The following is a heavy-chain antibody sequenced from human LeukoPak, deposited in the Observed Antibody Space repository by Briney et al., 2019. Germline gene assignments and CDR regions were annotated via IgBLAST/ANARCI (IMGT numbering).Heavy chain of an antibody. V-gene: IGHV3-7*03. CDR2: LKQDGSEK. CDR3: ARVAAYCSGSSCYLYAFDI. J-gene: IGHJ3*02. Sequence: GGSLRLSCAASGFTFSNYWMSWVRQAPGKGLEWVAKLKQDGSEKYYVDSVKGRFTISRDNAKNSLYLQMNSLRAEDTAVYYCARVAAYCSGSSCYLYAFDIWGQGTMVTVSS. CDR1: GFTFSNYW. D-gene: IGHD2-15*01.